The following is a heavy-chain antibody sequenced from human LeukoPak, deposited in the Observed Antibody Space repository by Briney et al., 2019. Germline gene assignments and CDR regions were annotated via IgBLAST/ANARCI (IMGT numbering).Heavy chain of an antibody. D-gene: IGHD7-27*01. CDR3: ARETGDIPHFDY. Sequence: ASVKVSCKASGYTFTSYAIHWVRQAPGQRLEWMGWINAGNGNTKYSQKFQGRATITRGTSASTAYMELSSLRSEDTAVYYCARETGDIPHFDYWGQGTLVTVSS. J-gene: IGHJ4*02. CDR2: INAGNGNT. CDR1: GYTFTSYA. V-gene: IGHV1-3*01.